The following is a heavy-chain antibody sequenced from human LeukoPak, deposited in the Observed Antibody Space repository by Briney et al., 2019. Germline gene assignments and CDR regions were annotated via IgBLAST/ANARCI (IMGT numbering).Heavy chain of an antibody. D-gene: IGHD4-23*01. CDR1: GFSFTNAW. CDR2: IKSKADGETI. V-gene: IGHV3-15*01. CDR3: LTRLRSTDGVDY. Sequence: PGGSLRLSCAASGFSFTNAWMNWARQAPGKGLEWVGRIKSKADGETIQYSAPVRGRFSISKDNSINTFYLQMDSLTVEDTAVYSCLTRLRSTDGVDYWGQGTLVTVSS. J-gene: IGHJ4*01.